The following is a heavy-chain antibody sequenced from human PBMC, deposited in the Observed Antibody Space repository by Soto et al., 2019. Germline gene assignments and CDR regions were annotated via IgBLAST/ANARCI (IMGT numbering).Heavy chain of an antibody. D-gene: IGHD6-13*01. CDR1: GGSISSGGYY. V-gene: IGHV4-30-2*01. J-gene: IGHJ6*02. Sequence: SETLSLTCAVSGGSISSGGYYWSWIRQPPGKGLEWIGYIYHSGSTYYNPSLKSRVTISVDRSKNQFSLKLSSVTAADTAVYYCARGYSGKYYYGMDVWGQGTTVTVSS. CDR3: ARGYSGKYYYGMDV. CDR2: IYHSGST.